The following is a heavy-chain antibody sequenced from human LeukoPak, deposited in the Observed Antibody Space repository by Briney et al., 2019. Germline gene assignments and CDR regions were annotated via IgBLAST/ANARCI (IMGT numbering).Heavy chain of an antibody. CDR2: IYYSGST. CDR3: ARRYAYYYGSGSYYNSLHYYYYMDV. D-gene: IGHD3-10*01. V-gene: IGHV4-39*01. Sequence: PSQTLSLTCTVSGGSISSSSYYWGWIRQPPGKGLEWIGSIYYSGSTYYNPSLKSRVTISVDTSKNQFSLKLSSVTAADTAVYYCARRYAYYYGSGSYYNSLHYYYYMDVWGKGTTVTVSS. CDR1: GGSISSSSYY. J-gene: IGHJ6*03.